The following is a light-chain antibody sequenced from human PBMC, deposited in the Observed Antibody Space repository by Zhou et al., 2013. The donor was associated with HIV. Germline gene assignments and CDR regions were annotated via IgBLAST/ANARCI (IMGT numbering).Light chain of an antibody. Sequence: DIQMTQSPSSLSASVGDRVTITCRASQDIKNYLAWYQHQPGKPPKVLIYASSTLQSGVPSRFSGSGSGTEFTLTISSLQAEDVATYYCLQHNSFPFTFGPGTKVDIK. CDR2: ASS. V-gene: IGKV1-27*01. CDR1: QDIKNY. J-gene: IGKJ3*01. CDR3: LQHNSFPFT.